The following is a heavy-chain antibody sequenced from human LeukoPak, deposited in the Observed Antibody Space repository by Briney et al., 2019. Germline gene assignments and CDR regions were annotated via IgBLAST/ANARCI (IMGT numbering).Heavy chain of an antibody. CDR2: IQYDGRNI. J-gene: IGHJ4*02. D-gene: IGHD5-24*01. CDR1: GFSFSSYG. Sequence: GGSLRLSCAASGFSFSSYGMHWVRQAPGKGLEWVAFIQYDGRNIYYADSVKGRYTISRDKSKNTLYLQMNSLGVEDTAVYYCARAGRYNYFDYWGQGTLVTVSS. CDR3: ARAGRYNYFDY. V-gene: IGHV3-30*02.